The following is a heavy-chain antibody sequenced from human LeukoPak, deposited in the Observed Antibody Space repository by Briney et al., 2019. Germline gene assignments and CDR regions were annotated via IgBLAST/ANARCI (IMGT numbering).Heavy chain of an antibody. CDR1: VGTFSSYA. V-gene: IGHV1-69*05. CDR2: IIPIFGTA. Sequence: GASVKVSCKASVGTFSSYAISWVRQAPGQGGEWMGGIIPIFGTANYAQKFQGRVTITTDESTSTAYMELSSLRSEDTAVYYCARTIVVVPAAIPPDLYFDYWGQGTLVTVSS. J-gene: IGHJ4*02. D-gene: IGHD2-2*02. CDR3: ARTIVVVPAAIPPDLYFDY.